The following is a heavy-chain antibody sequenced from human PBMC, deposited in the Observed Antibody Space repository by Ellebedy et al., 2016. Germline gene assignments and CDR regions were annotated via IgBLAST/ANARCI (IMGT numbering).Heavy chain of an antibody. Sequence: GGSLRLXXAASGFIFSDYYMSWIRQAPGKGLEWVSHISTGSNSIYYMDSVKGRFTVSRDNAKNSLYLQMNSLRAEDTAVYYCAKSGYCSGGRCYVGPSDYWGQGTLVNVSS. J-gene: IGHJ4*02. CDR1: GFIFSDYY. V-gene: IGHV3-11*01. CDR3: AKSGYCSGGRCYVGPSDY. CDR2: ISTGSNSI. D-gene: IGHD2-15*01.